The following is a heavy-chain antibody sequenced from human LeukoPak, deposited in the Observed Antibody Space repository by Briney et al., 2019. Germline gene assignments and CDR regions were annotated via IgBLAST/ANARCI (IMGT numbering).Heavy chain of an antibody. Sequence: GGSLRLSCAASGFTFSSYAMSWVRQAPGKGLEWVSAISGSGGSTYYADSVKGRFTISRDNSKNSLYLQMNSLRAEDTAVYYCARNLAAWIHSIGFDPWGQGTLVTVSS. V-gene: IGHV3-23*01. D-gene: IGHD5-18*01. CDR3: ARNLAAWIHSIGFDP. J-gene: IGHJ5*02. CDR1: GFTFSSYA. CDR2: ISGSGGST.